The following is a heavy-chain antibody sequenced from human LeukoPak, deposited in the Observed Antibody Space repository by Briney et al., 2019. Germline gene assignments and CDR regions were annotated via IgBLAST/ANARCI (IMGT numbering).Heavy chain of an antibody. CDR1: GFTFSSYA. J-gene: IGHJ4*02. Sequence: GGSLRLSCAASGFTFSSYAMSWVRQAPGKGLEWVSAISGSGGSTYYADSVKGRFTISRDNSKNTLYLQMNSLRAEDTAVYYCAKIVLRSVAGPKGRTPDYWGQGTLVTVSS. V-gene: IGHV3-23*01. D-gene: IGHD6-19*01. CDR2: ISGSGGST. CDR3: AKIVLRSVAGPKGRTPDY.